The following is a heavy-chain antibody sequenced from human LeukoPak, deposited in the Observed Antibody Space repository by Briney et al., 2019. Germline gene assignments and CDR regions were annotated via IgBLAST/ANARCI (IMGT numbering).Heavy chain of an antibody. CDR2: IRYDGSNK. V-gene: IGHV3-30*02. CDR3: AKDRVLLWFGELLSPIDY. CDR1: GFTFSSYG. J-gene: IGHJ4*02. Sequence: GGSLRLSCAASGFTFSSYGMHWVRQAPGKGLEWVAFIRYDGSNKYYADSVKGRFTISRDNSKNTLYLQMNSLRAEDTAVYYRAKDRVLLWFGELLSPIDYWGQGTLVTVSS. D-gene: IGHD3-10*01.